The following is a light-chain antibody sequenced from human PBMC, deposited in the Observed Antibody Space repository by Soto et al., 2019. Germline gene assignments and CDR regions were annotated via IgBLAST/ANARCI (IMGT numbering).Light chain of an antibody. V-gene: IGKV3-20*01. CDR2: GAS. Sequence: EIVLTQSPGTLSLSPGERATLSCRASQSVRSSYLAWYQQKPGQAPRLIIYGASSRATGIPDRFSGSGSGTDFTLTISRLEPEDFAVYYCQHYGSSALFGPGTKVDIK. CDR3: QHYGSSAL. J-gene: IGKJ3*01. CDR1: QSVRSSY.